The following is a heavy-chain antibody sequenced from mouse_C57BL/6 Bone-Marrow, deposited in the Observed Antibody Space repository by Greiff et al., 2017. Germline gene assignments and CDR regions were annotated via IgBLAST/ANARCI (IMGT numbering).Heavy chain of an antibody. D-gene: IGHD1-1*01. CDR1: GYTFTSYG. CDR2: IYPRSGNT. CDR3: ARALRGSSDYYGSSSYAMDY. J-gene: IGHJ4*01. Sequence: QVQLKESGAELARPGASVKLSCKASGYTFTSYGISWVKQRPGQGLEWIGRIYPRSGNTYYNEKFKGKATLTADKSSSTAYIELRSLTSEDSAVYFCARALRGSSDYYGSSSYAMDYWGQGTSVTVSS. V-gene: IGHV1-81*01.